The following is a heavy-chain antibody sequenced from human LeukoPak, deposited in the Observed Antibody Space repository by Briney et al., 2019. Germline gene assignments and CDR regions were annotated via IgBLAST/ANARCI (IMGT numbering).Heavy chain of an antibody. CDR2: ISTTSSFT. CDR3: ARDLGGHGS. J-gene: IGHJ4*02. Sequence: GGSLRLSCAASGFTFSDHYMTWIRQAPGKGLEWVSYISTTSSFTKYADSVKGRFTIPRDNAKNSLYLQMNSLRAEDTAVYYCARDLGGHGSWGQGTLVTVSS. V-gene: IGHV3-11*06. CDR1: GFTFSDHY. D-gene: IGHD1-26*01.